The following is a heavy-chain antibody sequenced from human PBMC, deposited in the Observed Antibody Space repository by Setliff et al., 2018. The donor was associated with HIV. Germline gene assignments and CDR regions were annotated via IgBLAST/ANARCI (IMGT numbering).Heavy chain of an antibody. CDR3: ARQDQYDDSGYYVGFYGMDV. V-gene: IGHV4-61*02. D-gene: IGHD3-22*01. Sequence: SETLSLTCTVSGGPISSSSYYWTWIRQPAGKGLEWIGRIYTTGSTNYNPSLKSRVTISVDTSKNQFSLKLSSVTAADTAVYYCARQDQYDDSGYYVGFYGMDVWGQGTTVTVSS. CDR1: GGPISSSSYY. J-gene: IGHJ6*02. CDR2: IYTTGST.